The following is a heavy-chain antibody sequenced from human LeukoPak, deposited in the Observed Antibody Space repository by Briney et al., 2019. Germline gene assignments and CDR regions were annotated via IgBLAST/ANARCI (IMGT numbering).Heavy chain of an antibody. J-gene: IGHJ3*02. D-gene: IGHD3-22*01. CDR2: INHSGST. CDR1: GGSFSGYY. V-gene: IGHV4-34*01. CDR3: ARGRPTTYYYDIGGDFDI. Sequence: SETLSLTCAVYGGSFSGYYWSWIRQPPGKGLEWIGEINHSGSTNYNPSLKSRVTISVDTSKNQFSLKLSSVTAADTAVYYCARGRPTTYYYDIGGDFDIWGQGTMVTVSS.